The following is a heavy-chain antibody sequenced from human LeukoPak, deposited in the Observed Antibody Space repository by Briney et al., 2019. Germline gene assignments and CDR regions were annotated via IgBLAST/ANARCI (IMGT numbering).Heavy chain of an antibody. D-gene: IGHD3-9*01. Sequence: GGSLRLSCAASGFTFSSYSMNWVRQAPGKGLEWVSSISSSSSYIYCADSVKGRFTISRDNAKNSLYLQMNSLRAEDTAVYYCARDPFDWLLPKQFDYWGQGTLVTVSS. CDR3: ARDPFDWLLPKQFDY. CDR1: GFTFSSYS. CDR2: ISSSSSYI. V-gene: IGHV3-21*01. J-gene: IGHJ4*02.